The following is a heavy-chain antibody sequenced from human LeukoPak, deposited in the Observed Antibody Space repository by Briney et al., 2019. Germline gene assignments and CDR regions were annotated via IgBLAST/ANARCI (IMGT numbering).Heavy chain of an antibody. CDR1: GYTFTSYG. CDR2: ISAYNGNT. J-gene: IGHJ4*02. D-gene: IGHD3-10*01. V-gene: IGHV1-18*01. CDR3: ARVFDGSGSYYTYYFDY. Sequence: GASVKVSCKASGYTFTSYGSSWVRRAPGQGLEWMGWISAYNGNTNYAQKLQGRVTMTTDTSTSTAYMELRSLRSDDTAVYCRARVFDGSGSYYTYYFDYWGQGTLVTVSS.